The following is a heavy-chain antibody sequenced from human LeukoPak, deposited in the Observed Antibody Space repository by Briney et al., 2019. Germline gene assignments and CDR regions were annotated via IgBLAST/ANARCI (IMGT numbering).Heavy chain of an antibody. V-gene: IGHV3-23*01. CDR1: GFTFSSYA. D-gene: IGHD3-10*01. J-gene: IGHJ4*02. Sequence: GGSLRLSCAASGFTFSSYAMSWVRQAPGKGLEWVSAISGSGGSTYYADSVKGRFTISRDNSKNTLYLQMNSLRAEDTAVYYCAKDPSWWGSGSYCKYFDYWGQGTLVTVSS. CDR2: ISGSGGST. CDR3: AKDPSWWGSGSYCKYFDY.